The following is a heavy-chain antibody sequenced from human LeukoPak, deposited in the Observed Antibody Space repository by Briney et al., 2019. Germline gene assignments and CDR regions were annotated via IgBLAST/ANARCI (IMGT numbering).Heavy chain of an antibody. CDR2: IISLLGIA. D-gene: IGHD2-2*01. CDR1: GYTFTSYY. Sequence: SVKVSCKASGYTFTSYYMHWVRQPPGQGLEWMGRIISLLGIANYAQKFQGRVTITADKSTSTAYMEQSSLRSEDTAVYYCASPPRSSNTSPGQYDNWFDPWGQGTLVTVSS. CDR3: ASPPRSSNTSPGQYDNWFDP. J-gene: IGHJ5*02. V-gene: IGHV1-69*02.